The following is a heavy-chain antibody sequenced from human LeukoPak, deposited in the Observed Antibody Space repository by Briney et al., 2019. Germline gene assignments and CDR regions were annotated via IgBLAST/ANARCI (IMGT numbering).Heavy chain of an antibody. V-gene: IGHV3-30*02. Sequence: GGSLSLSCAASGFTFSSYGMHWVRQAPGKGLEWVAFIRYDGSNKYYADSVKGRFTISRDNSKNTLYLQMNSLRAEDTAVYYCAKDARPVSYNWFDPWGQGTLVTVSS. CDR3: AKDARPVSYNWFDP. J-gene: IGHJ5*02. D-gene: IGHD6-6*01. CDR2: IRYDGSNK. CDR1: GFTFSSYG.